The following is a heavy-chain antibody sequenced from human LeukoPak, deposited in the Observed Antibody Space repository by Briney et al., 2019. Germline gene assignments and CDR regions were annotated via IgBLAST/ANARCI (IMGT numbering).Heavy chain of an antibody. CDR2: INHSGST. V-gene: IGHV4-34*01. Sequence: PSETLSLTCAVYGGSFSGYYWSWIRQPPGKGLEWIGEINHSGSTNYNPSLKSRVTISVDTSKNQFSLKLSSVTAADTAVYYCARSPASYDILTGYRFDYWGQGTLVTVSS. D-gene: IGHD3-9*01. CDR3: ARSPASYDILTGYRFDY. J-gene: IGHJ4*02. CDR1: GGSFSGYY.